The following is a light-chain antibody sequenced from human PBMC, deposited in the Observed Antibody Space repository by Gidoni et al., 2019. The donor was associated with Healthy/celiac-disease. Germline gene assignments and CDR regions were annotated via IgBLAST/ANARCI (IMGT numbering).Light chain of an antibody. CDR1: SSAVGGYNY. V-gene: IGLV2-14*01. CDR2: DVS. CDR3: SSYTSSSTPLVV. Sequence: QSALTQPASVSGSPGQSRTISCTGTSSAVGGYNYFSWYQQHPGKAPKRMMYDVSNRPSGVSNRFSGSKSGNTASLTISGLQAEDEADYYCSSYTSSSTPLVVFGGGTKLTVL. J-gene: IGLJ2*01.